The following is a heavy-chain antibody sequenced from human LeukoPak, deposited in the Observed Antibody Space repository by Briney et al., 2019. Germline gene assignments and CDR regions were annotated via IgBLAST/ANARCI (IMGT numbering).Heavy chain of an antibody. CDR2: INHRENN. D-gene: IGHD4-17*01. Sequence: PSETLSLTCAVYGGSFSGYCWSWIRQPPGKGLEGIGEINHRENNKYNTSLKSRVTISVDTSKNQFSLKLSSVTAADTAVYYCARNDYGDYVRGFDYWGQRTLFTVSS. CDR1: GGSFSGYC. V-gene: IGHV4-34*01. CDR3: ARNDYGDYVRGFDY. J-gene: IGHJ4*02.